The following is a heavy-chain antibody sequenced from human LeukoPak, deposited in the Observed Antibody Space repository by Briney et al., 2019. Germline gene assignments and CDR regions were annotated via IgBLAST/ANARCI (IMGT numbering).Heavy chain of an antibody. Sequence: ASVTLSCKASGYTFTDYEIHWVRQAPGQGLEWMGWINPNSGSTNYAQRFRGRVTMTRDTSITTAYMDLSRLGSDDTAVYHCARAFYFDAWSYYYFDYWGQGTVVTVSS. CDR2: INPNSGST. CDR1: GYTFTDYE. CDR3: ARAFYFDAWSYYYFDY. D-gene: IGHD3-10*01. V-gene: IGHV1-2*02. J-gene: IGHJ4*02.